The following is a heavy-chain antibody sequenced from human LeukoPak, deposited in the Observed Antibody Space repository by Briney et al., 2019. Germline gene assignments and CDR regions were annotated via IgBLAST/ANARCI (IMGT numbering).Heavy chain of an antibody. Sequence: SETLSLTCPVSGGSITNNYWSWIRQPPGKGLEWIGYIDYRGTTNYNPSLKSRVTISVDTSKNQFSLKLSSVTAADTAVYYCATYYYNRGFDYWGQGTLVTVSS. CDR3: ATYYYNRGFDY. D-gene: IGHD3-10*01. CDR2: IDYRGTT. J-gene: IGHJ4*02. CDR1: GGSITNNY. V-gene: IGHV4-59*01.